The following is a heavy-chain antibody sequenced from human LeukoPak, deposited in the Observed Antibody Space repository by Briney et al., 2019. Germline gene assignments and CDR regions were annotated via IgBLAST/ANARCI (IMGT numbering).Heavy chain of an antibody. CDR3: AKDPVFGVVISYYFDY. CDR1: GFTLITYS. D-gene: IGHD3-3*01. J-gene: IGHJ4*02. CDR2: ISSSSSTI. Sequence: GGSLRLSCAASGFTLITYSMNWVRQAPGKGLEWVSYISSSSSTIYYADSVKGRFTISRDNSKNTLYLQMNSLRAEDTAVYYCAKDPVFGVVISYYFDYWGQGTLVTVSS. V-gene: IGHV3-48*01.